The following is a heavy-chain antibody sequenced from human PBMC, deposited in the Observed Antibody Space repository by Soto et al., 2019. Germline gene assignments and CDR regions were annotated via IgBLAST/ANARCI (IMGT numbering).Heavy chain of an antibody. Sequence: ASVKVSCKASGYTFTSYGISWVRQAPGQGLEWMGWISAYNGNTNYAQKLQGRVTMTTDTSTSTAYMELSSLRSDDTAVYYCARDCSVGSCYGGALNWIDPWGQGILVTVAS. D-gene: IGHD2-15*01. CDR2: ISAYNGNT. CDR3: ARDCSVGSCYGGALNWIDP. J-gene: IGHJ5*02. CDR1: GYTFTSYG. V-gene: IGHV1-18*01.